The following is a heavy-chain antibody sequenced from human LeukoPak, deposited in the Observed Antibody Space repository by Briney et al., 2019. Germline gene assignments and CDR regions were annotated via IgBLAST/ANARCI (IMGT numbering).Heavy chain of an antibody. V-gene: IGHV1-8*01. CDR2: MNPNSGNT. J-gene: IGHJ4*02. Sequence: ASVKVSCKASGYTFTSYDINWVRQATGQGLEWMGWMNPNSGNTGYAQKFQGRVTMTRNTSISTAYMELSSLRSEDTAVYYCARLSYDYVWGSYRPHTDCWGQGTLVTVSS. D-gene: IGHD3-16*02. CDR3: ARLSYDYVWGSYRPHTDC. CDR1: GYTFTSYD.